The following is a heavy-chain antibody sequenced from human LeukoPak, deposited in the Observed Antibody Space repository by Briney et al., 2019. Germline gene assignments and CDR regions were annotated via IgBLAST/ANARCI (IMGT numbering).Heavy chain of an antibody. D-gene: IGHD4-17*01. V-gene: IGHV3-48*01. CDR3: ARQRAGFTVTTSDY. Sequence: GGSLRLSCAASGFIFTSYSMNWVRQAPGKGLEWVSYISSSSTIYYADSVKGRFTISRDNAKNSLYLQMNSLRAEDTAVYYCARQRAGFTVTTSDYWGQGTLVTVSA. J-gene: IGHJ4*02. CDR2: ISSSSTI. CDR1: GFIFTSYS.